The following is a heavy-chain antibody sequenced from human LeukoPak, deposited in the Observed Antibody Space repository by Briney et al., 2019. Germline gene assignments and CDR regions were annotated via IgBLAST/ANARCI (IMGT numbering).Heavy chain of an antibody. J-gene: IGHJ4*02. V-gene: IGHV3-66*01. CDR1: GFTVSSNY. Sequence: GGSLRLSCAASGFTVSSNYMTWVRQAPGKGLEWVSVIYSGGSTYYADSVKGRFTISRDNSKSTLYLQMNSLRVEDTAVYYCARGIAVADTGFFDYWGQGTLVIVSS. CDR2: IYSGGST. D-gene: IGHD6-19*01. CDR3: ARGIAVADTGFFDY.